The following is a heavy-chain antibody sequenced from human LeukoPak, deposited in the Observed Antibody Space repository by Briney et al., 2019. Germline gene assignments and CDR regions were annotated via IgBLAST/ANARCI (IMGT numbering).Heavy chain of an antibody. J-gene: IGHJ5*02. CDR3: ARGWQWLVRYNWSDP. CDR2: INHSGST. Sequence: SETLSLTCAVYGGSFSGYYWSWIRQPPGKGLEWIGEINHSGSTNYNPSLKSRVTISVDTSKNQFSLKLSSVTAADTAVYYCARGWQWLVRYNWSDPWGQGTLVTVSS. V-gene: IGHV4-34*01. CDR1: GGSFSGYY. D-gene: IGHD6-19*01.